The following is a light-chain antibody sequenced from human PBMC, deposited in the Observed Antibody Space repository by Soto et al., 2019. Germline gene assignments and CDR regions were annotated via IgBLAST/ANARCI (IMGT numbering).Light chain of an antibody. V-gene: IGKV3-15*01. Sequence: EIVMTQSPATLSVFPVETATLSCRASQSISTNLAWYQQKPGQAPRLLISGAYTRAPGIPARFSGSGSGTDFTLTISSLQSEDFAVYHCQQYNFWPPTDTFGQGTKLEIK. CDR1: QSISTN. CDR3: QQYNFWPPTDT. CDR2: GAY. J-gene: IGKJ2*01.